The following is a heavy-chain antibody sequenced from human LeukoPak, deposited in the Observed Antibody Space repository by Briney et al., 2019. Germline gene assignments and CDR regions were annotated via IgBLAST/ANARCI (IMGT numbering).Heavy chain of an antibody. D-gene: IGHD3-22*01. CDR2: IYTSGST. CDR1: GASISSGTYY. Sequence: PSETLSLTCTVSGASISSGTYYWSWIRQPAGKGLEWIGRIYTSGSTNYNPSLKSRVTMSVDTSKNQFSLKLSSVTAADTAVYYCARGNYYDSSGYYAYYFDYWGQGTLVTVSS. J-gene: IGHJ4*02. V-gene: IGHV4-61*02. CDR3: ARGNYYDSSGYYAYYFDY.